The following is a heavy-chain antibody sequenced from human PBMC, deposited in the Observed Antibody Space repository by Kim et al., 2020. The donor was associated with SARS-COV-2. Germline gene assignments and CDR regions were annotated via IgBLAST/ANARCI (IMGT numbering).Heavy chain of an antibody. V-gene: IGHV4-39*07. CDR3: ARGTSTRRLPNWFDP. J-gene: IGHJ5*02. D-gene: IGHD6-6*01. Sequence: PSLQSRVTISVDTSKNQFSLKLSSVTAADTAVYYCARGTSTRRLPNWFDPWGQGTLVTVSS.